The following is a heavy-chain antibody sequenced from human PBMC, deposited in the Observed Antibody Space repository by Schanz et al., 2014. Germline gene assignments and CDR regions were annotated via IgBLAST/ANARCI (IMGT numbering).Heavy chain of an antibody. Sequence: VQLVESGGGVVQPWGSLRLSCEGSGFSFSDYWMGWVRQAPGKGLEWISSMYINSGSTQYADSVKGRFIISRDSSKNTLFLQMNSLRAEDTAVYFCARDGGRDGYNLAFDVWGQGTLVTVSS. CDR3: ARDGGRDGYNLAFDV. J-gene: IGHJ3*01. V-gene: IGHV3-23*04. D-gene: IGHD5-12*01. CDR1: GFSFSDYW. CDR2: MYINSGST.